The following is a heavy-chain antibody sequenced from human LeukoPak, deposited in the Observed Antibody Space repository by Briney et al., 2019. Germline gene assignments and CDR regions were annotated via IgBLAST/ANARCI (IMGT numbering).Heavy chain of an antibody. CDR3: ARSYCPPPYYYYYMDV. Sequence: GGSLRLSCAASGFTFSDYYMSWIRQAPGEGREWGSYISSSGSTIYYADSVKGRFTISRDNAKNSLYLQMNSLRAEDTAVYYCARSYCPPPYYYYYMDVWGKGTTVTVSS. V-gene: IGHV3-11*04. CDR2: ISSSGSTI. J-gene: IGHJ6*03. D-gene: IGHD2-15*01. CDR1: GFTFSDYY.